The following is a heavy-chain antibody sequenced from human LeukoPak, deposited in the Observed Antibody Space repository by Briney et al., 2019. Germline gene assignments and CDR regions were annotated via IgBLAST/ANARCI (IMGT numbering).Heavy chain of an antibody. Sequence: PGGSLRLSCEVSGFTFRSYWMSWVRQAPGKGLEWVANINYDGSERHYVDSVKGRFTISRGNAKNSLYLQMTSLRAEDTAVYYCARDEEATIDYWGQGTLVTVSS. CDR2: INYDGSER. V-gene: IGHV3-7*01. J-gene: IGHJ4*02. CDR1: GFTFRSYW. D-gene: IGHD5-24*01. CDR3: ARDEEATIDY.